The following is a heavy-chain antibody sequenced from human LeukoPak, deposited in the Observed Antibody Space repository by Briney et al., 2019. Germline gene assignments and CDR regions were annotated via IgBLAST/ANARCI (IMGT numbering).Heavy chain of an antibody. J-gene: IGHJ4*02. CDR3: ARESATADFDY. V-gene: IGHV3-23*01. CDR2: ISGSGAGI. Sequence: GGSLRLSCAVSGFTFSIYAMDWVRQAPGKGLEWVSAISGSGAGIHYADSVKGRFTISRDNSKNTLYLQMNSLRPEDTAIYYCARESATADFDYWGQGTLVTVSS. CDR1: GFTFSIYA.